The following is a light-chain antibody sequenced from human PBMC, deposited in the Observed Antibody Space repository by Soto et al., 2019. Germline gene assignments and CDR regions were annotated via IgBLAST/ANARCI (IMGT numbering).Light chain of an antibody. CDR3: MQRIEFPLT. V-gene: IGKV3-11*01. J-gene: IGKJ4*01. Sequence: ESVWTKSPGTLSWYKRERATLSCRASQSVSRKLAWYQQTRGQAPRLLIYGASTRATGVPDRFSGSGSGTDFTLKISRVEAEDVGVYYCMQRIEFPLTFGGGTMVDVK. CDR1: QSVSRK. CDR2: GAS.